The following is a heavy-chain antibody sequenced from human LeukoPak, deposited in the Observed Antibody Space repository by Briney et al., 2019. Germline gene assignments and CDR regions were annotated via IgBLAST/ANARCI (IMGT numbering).Heavy chain of an antibody. D-gene: IGHD3-10*01. Sequence: GGSLRLSCAASGFTFNNYLMSWVRQAPGKGLEWVSVLFTGGGRTLYADSVKGQFTISGDTSRTTLYLQMNGLRAEDTAVYYCAKECDYSPGHKFDLWGQGTLVTVSS. J-gene: IGHJ4*02. CDR1: GFTFNNYL. V-gene: IGHV3-23*01. CDR3: AKECDYSPGHKFDL. CDR2: LFTGGGRT.